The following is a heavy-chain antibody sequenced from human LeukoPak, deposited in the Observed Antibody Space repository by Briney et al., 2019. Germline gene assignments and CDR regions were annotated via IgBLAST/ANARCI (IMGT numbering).Heavy chain of an antibody. CDR3: ARLETTVVKGPLGY. Sequence: GGSLRLSCAASGFTFSSYSMNWFRQAPGKGLEWVSSISSSSSYIYYADSVKGRFTISRDNAKNSLYLQMNSLRAEDTAVYYCARLETTVVKGPLGYWGQGTLVTVSS. J-gene: IGHJ4*02. V-gene: IGHV3-21*01. CDR1: GFTFSSYS. D-gene: IGHD4-23*01. CDR2: ISSSSSYI.